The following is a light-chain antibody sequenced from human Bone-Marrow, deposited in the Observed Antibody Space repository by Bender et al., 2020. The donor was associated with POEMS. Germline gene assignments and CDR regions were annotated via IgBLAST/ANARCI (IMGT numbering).Light chain of an antibody. Sequence: QSALTQPRSVSGSPGQSVTFSCTGTSSDVGAYNYVSWYQQHPGKAPKLLIYEVRKRPSGVSNRFSGSKSDNTASLTISGLQAEDEADFYCCSYADNSVWVFGGGTKLTVL. V-gene: IGLV2-11*01. CDR3: CSYADNSVWV. J-gene: IGLJ3*02. CDR1: SSDVGAYNY. CDR2: EVR.